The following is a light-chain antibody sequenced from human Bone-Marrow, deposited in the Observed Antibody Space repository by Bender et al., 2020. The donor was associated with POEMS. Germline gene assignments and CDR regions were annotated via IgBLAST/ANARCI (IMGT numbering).Light chain of an antibody. CDR2: GYN. Sequence: QSVLTQPPSVSGAPGQRVTISCTGSSSNTGSGYDVHWYQQLPGTAPNLLIYGGYNNRPSGVPARFSGSKSGTSASLAITGLQAEDEGDYYCQSYDNSLGGWVFGGGTKLTVL. J-gene: IGLJ3*02. CDR1: SSNTGSGYD. V-gene: IGLV1-40*01. CDR3: QSYDNSLGGWV.